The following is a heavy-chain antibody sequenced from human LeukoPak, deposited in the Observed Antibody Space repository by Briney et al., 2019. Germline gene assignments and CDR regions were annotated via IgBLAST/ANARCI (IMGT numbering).Heavy chain of an antibody. CDR3: ARWAYSGYDGPFDY. Sequence: GGSLRLSCAASGFTFKNYGMHWVRQAPGKGLEWVGWMNPNSGNTGYAQKFQGRVTMTRNTSISTAYMELSSLRSEDTAVYYCARWAYSGYDGPFDYWGQGTLVTVSS. J-gene: IGHJ4*02. D-gene: IGHD5-12*01. CDR2: MNPNSGNT. CDR1: GFTFKNYG. V-gene: IGHV1-8*02.